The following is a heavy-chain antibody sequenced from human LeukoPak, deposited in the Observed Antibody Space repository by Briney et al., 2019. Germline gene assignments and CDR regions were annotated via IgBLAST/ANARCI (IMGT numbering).Heavy chain of an antibody. CDR1: GFTFSSYA. Sequence: PGRSLRLSCAASGFTFSSYAMHWVRQAPGKGLEWVAVISYDGSNKYYADSVKGRFTISRDNSKNTLYLQMNSLRAEDTAVYYCARDTAPLYCSSTSCYPGYFQHWGQGTLVTVSS. J-gene: IGHJ1*01. CDR2: ISYDGSNK. D-gene: IGHD2-2*01. CDR3: ARDTAPLYCSSTSCYPGYFQH. V-gene: IGHV3-30*01.